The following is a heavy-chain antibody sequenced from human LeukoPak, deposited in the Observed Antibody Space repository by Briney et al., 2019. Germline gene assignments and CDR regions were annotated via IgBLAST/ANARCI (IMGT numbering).Heavy chain of an antibody. CDR1: GFTFNSYW. Sequence: PGGSLRLSCATSGFTFNSYWMTWVRQAPGKGLEWVATIRQDGSQKYYVDSVKGRFTVSRDNAKNSLYLEMDSLRAEDTAVYYCARESAATTSMVDFDYWGQGTLVTVSS. CDR3: ARESAATTSMVDFDY. CDR2: IRQDGSQK. V-gene: IGHV3-7*01. D-gene: IGHD3-10*01. J-gene: IGHJ4*02.